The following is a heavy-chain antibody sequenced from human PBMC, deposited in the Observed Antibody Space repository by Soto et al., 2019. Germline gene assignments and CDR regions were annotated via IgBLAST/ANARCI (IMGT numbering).Heavy chain of an antibody. J-gene: IGHJ4*02. CDR2: ISYDGSNK. D-gene: IGHD3-22*01. CDR3: AKKGSSGYVDY. V-gene: IGHV3-30*18. Sequence: QVQLVESGGGVVQPGRSLRLSCAASGFTFSSYGMHWVRQAPGKGLEWVAVISYDGSNKYYADSVKGRFTISRDNSKNTLYLQMNSLRAEDTAVYYCAKKGSSGYVDYWGQGTLVTVSS. CDR1: GFTFSSYG.